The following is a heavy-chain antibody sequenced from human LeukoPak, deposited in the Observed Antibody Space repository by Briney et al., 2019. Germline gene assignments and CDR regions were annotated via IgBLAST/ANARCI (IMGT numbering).Heavy chain of an antibody. D-gene: IGHD6-19*01. CDR2: INHSGST. Sequence: LSETLSLTCAVYGGSFSGYYWSWIRQPPGKGLEWIGEINHSGSTNYNPSLKSRVTISVDTSKNQFSLKLSSVTAADTAVYYCARHTVAGVFDPWGQGTLVTVSS. V-gene: IGHV4-34*01. J-gene: IGHJ5*02. CDR1: GGSFSGYY. CDR3: ARHTVAGVFDP.